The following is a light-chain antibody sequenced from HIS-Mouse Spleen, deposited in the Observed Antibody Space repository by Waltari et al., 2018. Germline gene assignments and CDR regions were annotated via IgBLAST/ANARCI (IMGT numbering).Light chain of an antibody. CDR2: LGS. Sequence: DIVMTQSPLSLRVTPGEPASISCRSSQSLLHSNGYNYLDWYLQKTGQSPQLLIYLGSNRASGVPDRFSGSGSGTDFTLKISRVEAEDVGVYYCMQALQTPFTFGPGTKVDIK. V-gene: IGKV2-28*01. CDR1: QSLLHSNGYNY. CDR3: MQALQTPFT. J-gene: IGKJ3*01.